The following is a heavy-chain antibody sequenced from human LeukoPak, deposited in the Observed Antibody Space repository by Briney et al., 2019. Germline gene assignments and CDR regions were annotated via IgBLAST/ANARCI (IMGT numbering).Heavy chain of an antibody. CDR1: GGSFSGYY. D-gene: IGHD3-10*01. CDR2: INHSGST. Sequence: PSETLSLTCAVYGGSFSGYYWSWIRQPPGKGLEWIGEINHSGSTNYNPSPKSRVTILVDKSNNHFSLMLSSVTAADTAVYYCARAGTYYYGSGSYYRWLLTYWGQGTLVTVSS. CDR3: ARAGTYYYGSGSYYRWLLTY. J-gene: IGHJ4*02. V-gene: IGHV4-34*01.